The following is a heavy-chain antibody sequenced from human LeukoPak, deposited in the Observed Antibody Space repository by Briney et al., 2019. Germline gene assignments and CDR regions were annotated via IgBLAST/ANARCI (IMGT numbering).Heavy chain of an antibody. J-gene: IGHJ6*02. V-gene: IGHV3-53*01. CDR2: IYSGGST. CDR3: ASGLIPAPYYYYGMDV. Sequence: GGFLRLSCAASGFTVSSNYMSWVRQAPGEGLEWVSVIYSGGSTYYADSVKGRFTISRDNSKNTLYLQMNSLRAEDTAVYYCASGLIPAPYYYYGMDVWGQGTTVTVSS. CDR1: GFTVSSNY. D-gene: IGHD2-2*01.